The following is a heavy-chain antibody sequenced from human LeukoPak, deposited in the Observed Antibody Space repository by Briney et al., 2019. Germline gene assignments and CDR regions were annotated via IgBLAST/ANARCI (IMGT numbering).Heavy chain of an antibody. Sequence: GRSLRLSCAASGFTFSSYGMHWVRQAPGKGLEWVAVISYDGSNKYYADSVKGRFTISRDNSKNTLYLQMNSLRAEDTAVYYCAKDLRSGWESDIDYWGQGTLVTVSP. CDR1: GFTFSSYG. CDR2: ISYDGSNK. J-gene: IGHJ4*02. V-gene: IGHV3-30*18. D-gene: IGHD6-19*01. CDR3: AKDLRSGWESDIDY.